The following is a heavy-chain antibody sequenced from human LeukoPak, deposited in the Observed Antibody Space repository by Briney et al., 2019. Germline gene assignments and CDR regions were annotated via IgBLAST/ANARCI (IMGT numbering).Heavy chain of an antibody. Sequence: PSETLTLTCTVSADSLSSGGHYWAWIRQLPGKGLESIGFIHHSGSSRHNPSLKDRVAISVDASRKQFALRLSSVTAADTAIYYCARGGNRFGGFYFDYWGQGIQVIVSS. CDR3: ARGGNRFGGFYFDY. V-gene: IGHV4-31*03. D-gene: IGHD3-10*01. CDR2: IHHSGSS. CDR1: ADSLSSGGHY. J-gene: IGHJ4*02.